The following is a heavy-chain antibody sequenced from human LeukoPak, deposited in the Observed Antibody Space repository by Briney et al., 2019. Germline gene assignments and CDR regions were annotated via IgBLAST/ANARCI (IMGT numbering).Heavy chain of an antibody. D-gene: IGHD2-2*01. Sequence: GGSLRLSYAASGFTFSNYGMSWVRQAPGKGLEWVSAISGSGGSTYYADSVKGRFTISRDNSKNTLYLQMNSLRPEDTSVYFCARSPTSWYFDYWGQGTLVTVSS. CDR1: GFTFSNYG. V-gene: IGHV3-23*01. CDR2: ISGSGGST. CDR3: ARSPTSWYFDY. J-gene: IGHJ4*02.